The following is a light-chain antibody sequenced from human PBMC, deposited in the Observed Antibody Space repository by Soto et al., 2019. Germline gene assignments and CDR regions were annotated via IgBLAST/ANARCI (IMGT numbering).Light chain of an antibody. CDR3: QQYGSTPLT. CDR1: QSVSRNY. CDR2: GAS. J-gene: IGKJ4*01. V-gene: IGKV3-20*01. Sequence: EIGLTQSPGTLSLSPGGRATLSCRASQSVSRNYVAWYQQKPGQAPRLLIYGASSRASGIPDRFSGSGSGADFTLSITRLVPEDFALYYCQQYGSTPLTFGGGTEVEIK.